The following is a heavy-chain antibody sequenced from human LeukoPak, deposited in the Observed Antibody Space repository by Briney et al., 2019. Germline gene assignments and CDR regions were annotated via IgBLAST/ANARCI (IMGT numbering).Heavy chain of an antibody. CDR1: GGSISSYY. CDR3: ARGDGVERRFDY. Sequence: SETLSLTCTVSGGSISSYYWSWIRQPPGKGLEWIGYIYYSGSTNYNPSLKSRVTISVDTSKNQFSLKLSSVTAADTAVYYCARGDGVERRFDYWGQGTLVTVSS. CDR2: IYYSGST. J-gene: IGHJ4*02. D-gene: IGHD1-1*01. V-gene: IGHV4-59*01.